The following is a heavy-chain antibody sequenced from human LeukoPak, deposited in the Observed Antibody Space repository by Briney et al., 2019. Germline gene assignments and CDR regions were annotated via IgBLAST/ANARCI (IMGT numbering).Heavy chain of an antibody. Sequence: GGSLRLSCAASGFTFSDHHMDWVRQAPGEGLEWVSSISRGSDHIFYADSMKGRFTISRDNAKNSLYLQMNSLGAEDTAVYYCARPYDTRGYFPDYWGQGTLVTVSS. CDR3: ARPYDTRGYFPDY. CDR1: GFTFSDHH. V-gene: IGHV3-21*01. D-gene: IGHD3-22*01. CDR2: ISRGSDHI. J-gene: IGHJ4*02.